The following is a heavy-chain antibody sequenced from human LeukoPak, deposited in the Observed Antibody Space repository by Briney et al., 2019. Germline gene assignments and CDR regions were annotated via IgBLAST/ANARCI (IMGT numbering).Heavy chain of an antibody. CDR2: INHSGST. V-gene: IGHV4-34*01. Sequence: SKTLSLTCAVYGGSFSGYYWSWIRQPPGKGLEWIGEINHSGSTNYNPSLKSRVTISVDTSKNQFSLKLSSVTAADTAVYYCARGNIVLMVYAMDWFDPWGLGTLVTVSS. CDR1: GGSFSGYY. D-gene: IGHD2-8*01. J-gene: IGHJ5*02. CDR3: ARGNIVLMVYAMDWFDP.